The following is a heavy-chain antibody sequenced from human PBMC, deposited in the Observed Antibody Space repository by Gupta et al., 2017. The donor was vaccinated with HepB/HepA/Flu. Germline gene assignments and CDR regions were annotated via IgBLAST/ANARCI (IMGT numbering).Heavy chain of an antibody. CDR3: VGGRTGSVFDY. J-gene: IGHJ4*02. Sequence: EVQLVESGGDLVQPGGSLRLSCAASGFPFRDHYLDWVRLIPGEGLEWVGRIRNKVNGYTTEYAASVKDRFTVSRDDSKNSLYLQMNTLKTDDTAVYYCVGGRTGSVFDYWGQGTLVTVSS. CDR1: GFPFRDHY. CDR2: IRNKVNGYTT. D-gene: IGHD1-14*01. V-gene: IGHV3-72*01.